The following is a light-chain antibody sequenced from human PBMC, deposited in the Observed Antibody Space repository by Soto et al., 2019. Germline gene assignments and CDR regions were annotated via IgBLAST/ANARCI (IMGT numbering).Light chain of an antibody. CDR3: QQYNSFPYT. J-gene: IGKJ2*01. CDR1: QYIYYN. Sequence: ILMPQSPATVSVSPGVSATLSCRASQYIYYNVAWYQHRPGQAPRLLIYRASTRAPGVQARFSGSGSGTEFTLTSSSLQPEDSAPYYSQQYNSFPYTFGQGTKVEIK. CDR2: RAS. V-gene: IGKV3-15*01.